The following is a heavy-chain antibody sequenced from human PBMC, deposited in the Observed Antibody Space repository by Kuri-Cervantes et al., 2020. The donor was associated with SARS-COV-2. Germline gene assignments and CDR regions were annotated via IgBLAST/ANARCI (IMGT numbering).Heavy chain of an antibody. J-gene: IGHJ6*02. CDR1: GGSISSYY. D-gene: IGHD3-22*01. Sequence: ESLKISCTVSGGSISSYYWSWIRQPPGKGLEWIGYIYYSGSTNYNPSLKSRVTISVDTSKNQFSLKLSSVTAADTAVYYCARDGGGHYYDSSGYYHYYYYGMDVWGQGTTVTVSS. CDR3: ARDGGGHYYDSSGYYHYYYYGMDV. V-gene: IGHV4-59*01. CDR2: IYYSGST.